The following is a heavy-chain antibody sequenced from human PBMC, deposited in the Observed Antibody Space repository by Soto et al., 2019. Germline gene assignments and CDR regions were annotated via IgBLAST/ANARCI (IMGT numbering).Heavy chain of an antibody. V-gene: IGHV4-4*02. CDR2: IYHSGST. Sequence: QVQLQESGPGLVKPSGTLSLTCAVSSGSISSSNWWSWVRQPPGKGLEWIGEIYHSGSTNYNPSLESRFTISVDKSMNQFSLRLSSVTAADTAVYYCARGAAGGNDYAFDIWGQGTMVTVSS. CDR1: SGSISSSNW. CDR3: ARGAAGGNDYAFDI. J-gene: IGHJ3*02. D-gene: IGHD6-13*01.